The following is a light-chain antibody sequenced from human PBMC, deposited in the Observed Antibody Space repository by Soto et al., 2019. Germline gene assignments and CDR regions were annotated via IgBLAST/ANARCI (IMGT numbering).Light chain of an antibody. CDR3: RSYTSSSTPYV. J-gene: IGLJ1*01. Sequence: QSVLTQPASVSGSPGQSITISFTGTSSEVGGYNYVSWYQQHPGKAPKLMIYDVSNRPSGVSNRFSGSKSGNTASLTISGLQSEDEADYYCRSYTSSSTPYVFGTGTKVTVL. CDR1: SSEVGGYNY. V-gene: IGLV2-14*01. CDR2: DVS.